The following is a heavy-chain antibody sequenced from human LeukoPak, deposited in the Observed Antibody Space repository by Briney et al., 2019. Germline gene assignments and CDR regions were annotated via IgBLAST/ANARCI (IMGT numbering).Heavy chain of an antibody. CDR2: IHPSGML. V-gene: IGHV4-31*03. D-gene: IGHD3-22*01. Sequence: PSETCSLTGTVSGASFNSEDHNWTWIRQSPGKALKWIGSIHPSGMLYNNPSLESRVTMSRDTSKNQFSLNLNSVTAADTAVYFCSRGLDSRKLGYWGQGILVTVSS. CDR1: GASFNSEDHN. J-gene: IGHJ4*02. CDR3: SRGLDSRKLGY.